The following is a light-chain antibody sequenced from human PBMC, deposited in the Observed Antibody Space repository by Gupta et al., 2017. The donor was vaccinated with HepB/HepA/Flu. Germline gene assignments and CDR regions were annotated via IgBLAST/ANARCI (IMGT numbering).Light chain of an antibody. J-gene: IGLJ2*01. CDR1: SSDVGSSNL. Sequence: QPALTQSASVSGSPGQSIPISCTGASSDVGSSNLVSWYQQRPGKAPKLLIYEVNKRPSGVSNRFSGSKSGNTASLTISGLQAEDEAGYYCCSYAGSTTYVLFGGGTKLTVL. CDR3: CSYAGSTTYVL. CDR2: EVN. V-gene: IGLV2-23*02.